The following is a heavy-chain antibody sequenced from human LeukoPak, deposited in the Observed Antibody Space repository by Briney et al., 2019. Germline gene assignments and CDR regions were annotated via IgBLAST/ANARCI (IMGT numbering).Heavy chain of an antibody. CDR1: GYSISSGYY. J-gene: IGHJ4*02. V-gene: IGHV4-38-2*02. CDR2: IYHSGTT. D-gene: IGHD3-10*01. CDR3: ARQTGSGLFSLP. Sequence: SETLSLTCSVSGYSISSGYYWGWIRQPPGKGLEWIGTIYHSGTTFYNPSLQSRVTVSLDTSKNQFSLKLSSVTAADTAVYYCARQTGSGLFSLPGGQGTLVTVSS.